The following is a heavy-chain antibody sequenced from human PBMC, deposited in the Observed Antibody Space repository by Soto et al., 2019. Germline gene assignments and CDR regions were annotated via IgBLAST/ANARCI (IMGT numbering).Heavy chain of an antibody. Sequence: QVQLQESGPGLVKPSETLSLTCSVSGVSVRSGSYYWSWIRQQPGKGLEWIGYIYHYTGGTNYNPNLKSRVTISVDTYKNQFSLKLSSVTAADTAVYYCAIVNGGPYYFDKWCQGTLGRVSS. V-gene: IGHV4-61*01. CDR2: IYHYTGGT. J-gene: IGHJ4*02. D-gene: IGHD2-8*01. CDR1: GVSVRSGSYY. CDR3: AIVNGGPYYFDK.